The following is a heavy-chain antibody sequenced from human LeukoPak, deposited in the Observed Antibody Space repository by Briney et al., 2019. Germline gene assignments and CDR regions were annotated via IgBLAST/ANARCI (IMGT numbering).Heavy chain of an antibody. D-gene: IGHD6-6*01. Sequence: GGSLRLSCAASGFTVSSNYMSWVRQAPGKGLEWVSVIYSGGSTYYADSVKGRFTISRDNSKNTLSLQMNSLRAEDTAVYYCARAPAYSSSSGSFYYYYGMDVWGRGTTVTVSS. CDR2: IYSGGST. V-gene: IGHV3-53*01. CDR1: GFTVSSNY. CDR3: ARAPAYSSSSGSFYYYYGMDV. J-gene: IGHJ6*02.